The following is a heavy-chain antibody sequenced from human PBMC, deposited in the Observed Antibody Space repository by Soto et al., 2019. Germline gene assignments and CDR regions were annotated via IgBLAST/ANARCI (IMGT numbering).Heavy chain of an antibody. CDR1: GYTFSTYA. Sequence: QVQLLQSGAEVKKPGASVKVSCQAAGYTFSTYAMHWVRQAPGQGLEWMGWINGGNGNTKYSQKFQGRLTVTRDTSAATAYRELSSLTSGDTAVYYCAREFLGRFGVDRLDYWGQGTLVTVSS. J-gene: IGHJ4*02. D-gene: IGHD3-3*01. V-gene: IGHV1-3*01. CDR2: INGGNGNT. CDR3: AREFLGRFGVDRLDY.